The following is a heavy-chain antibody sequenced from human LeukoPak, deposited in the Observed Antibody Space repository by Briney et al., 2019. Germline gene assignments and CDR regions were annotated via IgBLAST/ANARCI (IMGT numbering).Heavy chain of an antibody. CDR1: GGSISSYY. CDR2: IYYSGST. D-gene: IGHD1-14*01. J-gene: IGHJ6*02. V-gene: IGHV4-59*01. Sequence: SETLSLTCTVSGGSISSYYWSWIRQPPGKGLEWIGYIYYSGSTNYNPSLKSRVTISVDTSKNQFSLKLSSVTAADTAVYYCARDLYMGYYHYGMDVWGQGTTVTVSS. CDR3: ARDLYMGYYHYGMDV.